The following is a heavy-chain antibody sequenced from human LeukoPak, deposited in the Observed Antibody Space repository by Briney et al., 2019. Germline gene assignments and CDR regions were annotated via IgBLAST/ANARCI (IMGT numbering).Heavy chain of an antibody. CDR2: INPNSGGT. CDR1: GYTFTGYY. V-gene: IGHV1-2*02. Sequence: ASVKVSCKASGYTFTGYYMHWVRQAPGQGLEWMGWINPNSGGTNYAQKFQGRVTMTRDTSISTAYMELSRLRSDDTAVYYCARVRRRMDTYFDYWGQGTLVTVSS. J-gene: IGHJ4*02. CDR3: ARVRRRMDTYFDY. D-gene: IGHD5-18*01.